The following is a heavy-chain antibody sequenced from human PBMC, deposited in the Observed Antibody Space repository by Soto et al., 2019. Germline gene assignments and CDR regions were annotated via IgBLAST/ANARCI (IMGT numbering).Heavy chain of an antibody. CDR1: GFTFSSYW. V-gene: IGHV3-7*03. CDR3: ARDLGVVITAEYFQH. J-gene: IGHJ1*01. CDR2: IKSDGSEM. D-gene: IGHD3-22*01. Sequence: LRLSCVASGFTFSSYWMSWVRQAPGKGLEWVANIKSDGSEMYYVDSVKGRFTISRDNARKSLYLQMNSLRVEDTALYYCARDLGVVITAEYFQHWGQGTLVTVSS.